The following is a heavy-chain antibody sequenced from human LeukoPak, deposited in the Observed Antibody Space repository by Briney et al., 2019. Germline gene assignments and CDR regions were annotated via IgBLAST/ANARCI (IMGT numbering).Heavy chain of an antibody. CDR2: INSSGGTT. D-gene: IGHD3/OR15-3a*01. Sequence: ASVKVSCKASGYTFTSYYLHWVRQAPGQGLEWVGVINSSGGTTSYAQKFQGRLTVTRDTSTSTVYMDLSSLRSEDTAMYYCAREPSGTGYFDYWGQGTLVTVSS. CDR1: GYTFTSYY. J-gene: IGHJ4*02. V-gene: IGHV1-46*01. CDR3: AREPSGTGYFDY.